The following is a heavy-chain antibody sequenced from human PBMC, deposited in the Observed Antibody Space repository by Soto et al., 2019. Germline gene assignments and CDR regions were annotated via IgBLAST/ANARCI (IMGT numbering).Heavy chain of an antibody. CDR2: IYYSGST. D-gene: IGHD3-22*01. CDR3: ARDLMIGFDP. J-gene: IGHJ5*02. V-gene: IGHV4-61*01. CDR1: GGSVSSGSYY. Sequence: NPSETLSLTCTVSGGSVSSGSYYWSWIRQPPGKGLEWIGYIYYSGSTNYNPSLKSRVTISVDTSKNQFSLKLSSVTAADTAVYYCARDLMIGFDPWGQGTLVTVSS.